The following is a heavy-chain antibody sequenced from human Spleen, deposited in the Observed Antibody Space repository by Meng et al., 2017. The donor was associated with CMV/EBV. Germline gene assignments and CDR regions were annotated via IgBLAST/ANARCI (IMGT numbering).Heavy chain of an antibody. D-gene: IGHD2-2*01. Sequence: FAFSDSWMHWVRLAPGGGLVWVSRINPDGSITTYADSVKGRFTISRDNAKNTLYLQMNSLRGEDTAVYYCARSRYCSSTSCYVYFEYWGQGTLVTVSS. V-gene: IGHV3-74*01. CDR2: INPDGSIT. CDR1: FAFSDSW. CDR3: ARSRYCSSTSCYVYFEY. J-gene: IGHJ4*02.